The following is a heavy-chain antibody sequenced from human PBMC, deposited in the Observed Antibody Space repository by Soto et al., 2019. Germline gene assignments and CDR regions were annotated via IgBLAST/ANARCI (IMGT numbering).Heavy chain of an antibody. CDR1: GGTFSYSS. CDR3: AKGSGPMEA. Sequence: SVKVSCKASGGTFSYSSINWVRQAPGQGLEWMGGIIPIIGTAKYAETFQGRVTITADKSTTTTYMELSSLRSDDTAGYYCAKGSGPMEAWGQGALVTVSS. J-gene: IGHJ5*02. V-gene: IGHV1-69*06. CDR2: IIPIIGTA. D-gene: IGHD1-26*01.